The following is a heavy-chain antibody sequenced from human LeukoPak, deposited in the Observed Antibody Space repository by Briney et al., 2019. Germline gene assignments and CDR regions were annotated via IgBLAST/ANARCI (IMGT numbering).Heavy chain of an antibody. V-gene: IGHV6-1*01. D-gene: IGHD2-15*01. Sequence: SQTLSLTCAISGDSVSSNTAAWNWIRQSPSSGLGWLGRTFYRSKWYNSYAVSVKSRITINPDTSKNHFSLQLNSVTPEDTAVYYCARAGFCSGSDCYSRFDYWGQGTLVTVSS. CDR1: GDSVSSNTAA. CDR3: ARAGFCSGSDCYSRFDY. J-gene: IGHJ4*01. CDR2: TFYRSKWYN.